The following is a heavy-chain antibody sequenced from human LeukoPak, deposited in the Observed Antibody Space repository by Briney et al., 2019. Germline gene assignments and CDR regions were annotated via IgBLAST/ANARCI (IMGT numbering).Heavy chain of an antibody. CDR2: IYSGGTT. CDR1: GFTVSTNC. CDR3: ARVDTVMAYYFDL. Sequence: GGSLRLSCAASGFTVSTNCMTWVGQAPGKCLEWVSTIYSGGTTYYADSVMGRFTISRHNSRNTLYLQMNSLRAEDTAVYYCARVDTVMAYYFDLWGQGTLVTVS. D-gene: IGHD5-18*01. J-gene: IGHJ4*02. V-gene: IGHV3-53*04.